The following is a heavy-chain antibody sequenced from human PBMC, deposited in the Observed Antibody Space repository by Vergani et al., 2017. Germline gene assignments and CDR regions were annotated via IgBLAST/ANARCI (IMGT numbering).Heavy chain of an antibody. Sequence: QVQLQESGPGLVKPSETLSLTCTVSGGSISSYYWSWIRQPPGKGLEWIGYIYYSGSTNYNPSLKSRVTISVDTFKNQFSLKLSSVTAADTAVYYCATDSSGYRRGMDVWGQGTTVTVSS. J-gene: IGHJ6*02. CDR3: ATDSSGYRRGMDV. V-gene: IGHV4-59*01. D-gene: IGHD3-22*01. CDR1: GGSISSYY. CDR2: IYYSGST.